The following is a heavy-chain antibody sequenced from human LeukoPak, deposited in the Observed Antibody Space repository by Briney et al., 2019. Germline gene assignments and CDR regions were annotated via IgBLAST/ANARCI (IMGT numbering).Heavy chain of an antibody. Sequence: GGSLRLSCAASGFAFSNYWMTWGRQAPGKGLEWVANIKQDGSEKYYVDSVKGRFTISRDNAKNSLYLQMNSLRAEDTAVYYCAREGSYYGSGIWGQGTLVTVSS. D-gene: IGHD3-10*01. V-gene: IGHV3-7*05. J-gene: IGHJ4*02. CDR1: GFAFSNYW. CDR2: IKQDGSEK. CDR3: AREGSYYGSGI.